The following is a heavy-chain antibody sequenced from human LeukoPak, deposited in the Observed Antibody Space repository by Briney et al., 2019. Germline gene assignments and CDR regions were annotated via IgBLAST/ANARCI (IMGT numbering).Heavy chain of an antibody. J-gene: IGHJ3*02. D-gene: IGHD3-22*01. CDR2: ISSSSSYI. Sequence: GGSLRLSCAASGFTFSSYSMNWVRQAPGKGLEWVSSISSSSSYIYYADSVKGRFTISRDNAKNSLYLQMNSLRAEDTAVYYCARDRSPRYYYDSSGRNNAFDIWGQGTMVTVSS. CDR1: GFTFSSYS. V-gene: IGHV3-21*01. CDR3: ARDRSPRYYYDSSGRNNAFDI.